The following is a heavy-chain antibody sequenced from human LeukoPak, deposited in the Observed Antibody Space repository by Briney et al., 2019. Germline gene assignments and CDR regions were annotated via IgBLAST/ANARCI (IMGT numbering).Heavy chain of an antibody. CDR1: GGSISSYY. V-gene: IGHV4-59*01. Sequence: SETLSLTCTVSGGSISSYYWSWIRQPPGKGLEWIGYIYYSGSTNYNPSLKSRVTISVDTSKNQFSLKLSSVTAADTAVYYCARGRSDYSNWFDPWGQGTLVTVSS. CDR3: ARGRSDYSNWFDP. D-gene: IGHD3-10*01. J-gene: IGHJ5*02. CDR2: IYYSGST.